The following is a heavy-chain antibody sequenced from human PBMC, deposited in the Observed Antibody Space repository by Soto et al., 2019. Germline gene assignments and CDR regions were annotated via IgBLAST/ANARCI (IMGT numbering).Heavy chain of an antibody. CDR2: IYYSGST. D-gene: IGHD6-13*01. V-gene: IGHV4-59*01. CDR1: GGSISSYY. CDR3: ARVNFLAAAEKFDY. J-gene: IGHJ4*01. Sequence: SETLSLTCPVSGGSISSYYWSWIRQPPGKGLEWIGYIYYSGSTNYNPSLKSRVTISVDTSKNQFSLKLSSVTAADTAVYYCARVNFLAAAEKFDYWAQGTLVTVSS.